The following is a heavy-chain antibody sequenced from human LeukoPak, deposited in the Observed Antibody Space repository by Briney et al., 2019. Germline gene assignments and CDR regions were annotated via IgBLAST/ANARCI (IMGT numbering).Heavy chain of an antibody. CDR3: VKDWRDESNCGGDCLQY. J-gene: IGHJ4*02. CDR1: GFTFSSYA. Sequence: GGSLRLSCAASGFTFSSYAMSWVRQAPGKGLDWVSSISVSGGGTYYADSVRGRFTISRDNSKNTLYLHMNSLRAEDTAVYYCVKDWRDESNCGGDCLQYWGQGTLVTVSS. CDR2: ISVSGGGT. D-gene: IGHD2-21*02. V-gene: IGHV3-23*01.